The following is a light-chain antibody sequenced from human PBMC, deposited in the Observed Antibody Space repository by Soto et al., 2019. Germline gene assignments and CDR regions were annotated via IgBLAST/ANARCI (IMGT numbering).Light chain of an antibody. V-gene: IGKV3-15*01. J-gene: IGKJ1*01. CDR2: GTS. CDR3: QQYDDWPRT. Sequence: EIVLTQSPGTLSLSPGERATLSCRASQSVSNNYLAWYQQKPGQAPRLLFYGTSIRATDIPARFSGSGSGTEFTLTITSLQSEDFAVYYCQQYDDWPRTFGQGTKVDIK. CDR1: QSVSNN.